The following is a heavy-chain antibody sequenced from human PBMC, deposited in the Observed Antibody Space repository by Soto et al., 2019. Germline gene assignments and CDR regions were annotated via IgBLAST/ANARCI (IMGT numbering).Heavy chain of an antibody. CDR1: GGSFSGYY. V-gene: IGHV4-34*01. CDR3: ARGSNFDY. CDR2: INHSGST. J-gene: IGHJ4*02. Sequence: QVQLQQWGAGLLKPSETLSLTCAVYGGSFSGYYWSWIRQPPGKGLEWIGEINHSGSTNYNPALKRRVTVSGDTSQNQCALKLSSVTAADTTVYYCARGSNFDYWGQGTLVTVSS.